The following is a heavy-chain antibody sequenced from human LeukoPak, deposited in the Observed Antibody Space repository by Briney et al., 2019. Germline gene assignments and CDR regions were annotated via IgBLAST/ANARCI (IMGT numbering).Heavy chain of an antibody. Sequence: PGGSLRLSCAASGFTFSSYGMHWVRQAPGKGLEWVAVIRYDGSNKYYADSVKGRFTISRDNPKNTLYLQMNSLRAEDTAVYYCAKDRRDGYNYPSNWGQGTLVTVSS. CDR3: AKDRRDGYNYPSN. J-gene: IGHJ4*02. D-gene: IGHD5-24*01. CDR2: IRYDGSNK. V-gene: IGHV3-30*02. CDR1: GFTFSSYG.